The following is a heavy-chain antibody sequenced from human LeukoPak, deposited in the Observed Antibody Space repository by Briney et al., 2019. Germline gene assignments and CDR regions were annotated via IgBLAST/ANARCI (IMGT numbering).Heavy chain of an antibody. J-gene: IGHJ3*02. CDR1: GFTFSDYY. V-gene: IGHV3-11*04. Sequence: KSGGSLRLSCAASGFTFSDYYMSWIRQAPGKGLEWVSYISSSGSTIYYADSVKGRFTISRDNAKNSLYLQMNSLRAEDTAVYYCARSGPIVVVVAGAFDIWGQGTMVTVSS. D-gene: IGHD2-15*01. CDR3: ARSGPIVVVVAGAFDI. CDR2: ISSSGSTI.